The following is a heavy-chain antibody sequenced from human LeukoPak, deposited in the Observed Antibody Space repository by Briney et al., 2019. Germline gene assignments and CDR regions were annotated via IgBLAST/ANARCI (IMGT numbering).Heavy chain of an antibody. CDR3: AKNTVRGVIDY. Sequence: PGGSLRLSCAASGFTFSTYSMDWVRQAPGKGLEWVSSNSRSVTYTYYADSVRGRFTISRDNAKNSLYLQMNSLRAEDTAVYYCAKNTVRGVIDYWGQGTLVTVSS. D-gene: IGHD3-10*01. CDR1: GFTFSTYS. CDR2: NSRSVTYT. J-gene: IGHJ4*02. V-gene: IGHV3-21*04.